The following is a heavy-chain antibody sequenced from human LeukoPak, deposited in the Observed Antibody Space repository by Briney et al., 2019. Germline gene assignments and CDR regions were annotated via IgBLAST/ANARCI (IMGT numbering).Heavy chain of an antibody. V-gene: IGHV4-39*01. CDR1: GASINSRDYY. CDR2: IYSDGTT. Sequence: TSETLSLTCTVSGASINSRDYYWGWIRQPPGQGLEWIGSIYSDGTTYYNPSLKSRVSISADTSKNHFSLWLSSVTAADMAVYYCAKHRGSFFEAFDIWGQGTAVSVS. J-gene: IGHJ3*02. D-gene: IGHD1-26*01. CDR3: AKHRGSFFEAFDI.